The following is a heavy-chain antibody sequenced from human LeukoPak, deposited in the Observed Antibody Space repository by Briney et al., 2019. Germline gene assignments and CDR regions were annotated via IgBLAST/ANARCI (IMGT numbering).Heavy chain of an antibody. V-gene: IGHV3-23*01. CDR2: IGGSGGNI. CDR3: AKDIRWSFDY. Sequence: GGSLRLSCAASGFTFSSNGMSWVRQAPGKGLEWVSVIGGSGGNIHYADSVKGRFTISRDNPKNTLYLQMNSLRAEDTATYYCAKDIRWSFDYWGQGTLVTVSS. J-gene: IGHJ4*02. D-gene: IGHD4-23*01. CDR1: GFTFSSNG.